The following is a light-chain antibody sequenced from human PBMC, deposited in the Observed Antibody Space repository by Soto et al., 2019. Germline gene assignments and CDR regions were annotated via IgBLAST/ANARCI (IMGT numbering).Light chain of an antibody. J-gene: IGKJ4*01. CDR3: QQYNNWPPLT. Sequence: EIVLTQSPATLSLFPGERATLSCRASETVRGLLAWYQQKPGQAPRLLIYGASTRATGIPARFSGSGSGTEFTLTISSLQSEDFAVYYCQQYNNWPPLTFGGGTKVDIK. CDR1: ETVRGL. CDR2: GAS. V-gene: IGKV3-15*01.